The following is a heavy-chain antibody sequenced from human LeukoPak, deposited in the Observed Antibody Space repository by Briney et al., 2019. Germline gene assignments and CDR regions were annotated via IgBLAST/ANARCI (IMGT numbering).Heavy chain of an antibody. V-gene: IGHV3-21*01. J-gene: IGHJ4*02. CDR3: AREYGSGSPIDY. Sequence: GGSLRLSCAASGFTFSSYSMNWVRQAPGKGLEWVSSISSSSSYIYYADSVKGRFTISRDNAKNSLYPQMNSLRAEDTAVYYCAREYGSGSPIDYWGQGTLVTVSS. CDR1: GFTFSSYS. CDR2: ISSSSSYI. D-gene: IGHD3-10*01.